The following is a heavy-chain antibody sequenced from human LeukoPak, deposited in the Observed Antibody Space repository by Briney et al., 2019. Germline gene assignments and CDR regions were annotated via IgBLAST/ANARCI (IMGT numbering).Heavy chain of an antibody. J-gene: IGHJ3*02. CDR3: AKGSSSWYPDAFDI. D-gene: IGHD6-13*01. CDR2: IRFDGSNK. V-gene: IGHV3-30*02. CDR1: GFTFSSYG. Sequence: GGSLRLSCAASGFTFSSYGIHWVRQAPGKGLEWVAFIRFDGSNKYYADSVKGRFTISRDNSKNTLYLQMNSLRAEDTAVYYCAKGSSSWYPDAFDIWGQGTMVTVSS.